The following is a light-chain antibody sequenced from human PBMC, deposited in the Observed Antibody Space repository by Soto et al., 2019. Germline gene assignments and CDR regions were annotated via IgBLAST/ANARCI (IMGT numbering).Light chain of an antibody. CDR1: QSVSNSY. CDR2: DAS. Sequence: EIVLTQSPATLSLSPGERATLSCGASQSVSNSYLAWYQQKPGLAPRLLISDASTRATDIPDRFSGSGSGTDFTLTISRLEPEDFAVYYCQQYGSSPQTFGQGTKVEFK. CDR3: QQYGSSPQT. V-gene: IGKV3D-20*01. J-gene: IGKJ1*01.